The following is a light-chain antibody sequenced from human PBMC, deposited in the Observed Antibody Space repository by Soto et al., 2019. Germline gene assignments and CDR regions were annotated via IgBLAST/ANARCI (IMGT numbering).Light chain of an antibody. CDR2: AAS. Sequence: DIQMTQSPSSLSASVGDRVTITCRASQSISSYLNWYQQKPGKAPKLLIYAASSLQSGVPSRFSGSGSGTDFTLTISSLQPEDFAPYYCQQSYSTPPTLGQGTKVDIK. CDR3: QQSYSTPPT. V-gene: IGKV1-39*01. J-gene: IGKJ1*01. CDR1: QSISSY.